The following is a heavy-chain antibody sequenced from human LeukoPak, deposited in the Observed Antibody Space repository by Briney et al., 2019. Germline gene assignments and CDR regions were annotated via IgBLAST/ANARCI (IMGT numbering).Heavy chain of an antibody. D-gene: IGHD3-22*01. CDR2: IIPILGIA. V-gene: IGHV1-69*04. CDR3: ARDLAETDYYDSSGYQGINAFDI. CDR1: GGTFSSYA. J-gene: IGHJ3*02. Sequence: SAKVSCKASGGTFSSYAISWVRQAPGQGLEWMGRIIPILGIANYAQKFQGRVTITADKSTSTAYMELSSLRSEDTAVYYCARDLAETDYYDSSGYQGINAFDIWGQGTMVTVSS.